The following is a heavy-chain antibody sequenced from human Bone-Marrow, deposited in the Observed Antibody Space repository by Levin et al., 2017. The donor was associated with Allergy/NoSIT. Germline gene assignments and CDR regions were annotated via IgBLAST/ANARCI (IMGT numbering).Heavy chain of an antibody. Sequence: TGGSLRLSCVASGFTFSSYGMNWVRQAPGKGLKWVSAISSSGGSTYYADSVKGRFTISRDNFKNTLYLQMNSLRAEDTAVYYCAKKVGNTVTAGKGGYDYWGLGTLVTVSS. CDR1: GFTFSSYG. J-gene: IGHJ4*02. CDR2: ISSSGGST. D-gene: IGHD4-17*01. CDR3: AKKVGNTVTAGKGGYDY. V-gene: IGHV3-23*01.